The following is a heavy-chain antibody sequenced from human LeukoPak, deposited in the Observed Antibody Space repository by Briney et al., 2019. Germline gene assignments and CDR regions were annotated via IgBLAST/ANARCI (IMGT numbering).Heavy chain of an antibody. CDR1: GFTFSSYA. D-gene: IGHD2-21*02. V-gene: IGHV3-23*01. CDR2: IGGSGGST. Sequence: GESLKISCAGSGFTFSSYAMSWVRQAPGKGLEWVSGIGGSGGSTYYADSVKGRFTISRDNSKNTLFLQMISLRAEDTAVYYCARAADDYFFDYWGQGTLVTVSS. CDR3: ARAADDYFFDY. J-gene: IGHJ4*02.